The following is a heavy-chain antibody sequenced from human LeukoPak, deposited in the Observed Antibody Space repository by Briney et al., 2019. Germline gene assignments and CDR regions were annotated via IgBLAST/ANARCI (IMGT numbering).Heavy chain of an antibody. J-gene: IGHJ4*02. V-gene: IGHV3-23*01. CDR1: GFTFSSYA. Sequence: GGSLRLSCAASGFTFSSYAMSWVRQAPGKGLEWVSAISGSGGSTYYADSVKGRFTISRDNSKNTLYLQMNSLRAEDTAVYYCAKRIEAPHRVWAKYYFDYWGQGTLVTVSS. CDR3: AKRIEAPHRVWAKYYFDY. CDR2: ISGSGGST. D-gene: IGHD1-14*01.